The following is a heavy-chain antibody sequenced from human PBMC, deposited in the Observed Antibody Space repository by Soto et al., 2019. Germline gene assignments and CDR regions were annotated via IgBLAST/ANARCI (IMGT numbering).Heavy chain of an antibody. V-gene: IGHV3-66*01. Sequence: GGSLRLSCEASGFTVSSNYMSWVRQAPGKGLEWVSIIYSGGSTYYADSVKGRFTISRDNSKNTLYLQMNSLRAEDTAVYYCARGYVDFDYWGQGTLVTVSS. D-gene: IGHD5-12*01. CDR2: IYSGGST. J-gene: IGHJ4*02. CDR3: ARGYVDFDY. CDR1: GFTVSSNY.